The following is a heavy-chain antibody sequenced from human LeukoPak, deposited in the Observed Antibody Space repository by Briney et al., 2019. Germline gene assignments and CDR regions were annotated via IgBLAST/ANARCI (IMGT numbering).Heavy chain of an antibody. Sequence: SETLSLTCTVCGGSISSYYWSWIRQPPGKGLEWIGYIYTSGSTNYNPSLKSRVTISVDTSKNQFSLKLSSVTAADTAVYYCARHDPLTRYYDFWSGSAPFDYWGQGALVTVSS. V-gene: IGHV4-4*09. CDR2: IYTSGST. CDR1: GGSISSYY. J-gene: IGHJ4*02. D-gene: IGHD3-3*01. CDR3: ARHDPLTRYYDFWSGSAPFDY.